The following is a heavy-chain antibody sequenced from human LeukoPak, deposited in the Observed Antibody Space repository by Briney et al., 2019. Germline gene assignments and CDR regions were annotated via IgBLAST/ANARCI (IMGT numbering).Heavy chain of an antibody. CDR2: ISGSGGST. CDR3: AKDLGGCSGGSCYRYFDY. Sequence: PGGSLRLSCAASGFTFSSYGMSWVRQAPGKGLEWVSAISGSGGSTYYADSVKGRFTISRDNSKNTLYLQMNSLRAEDTAVYYCAKDLGGCSGGSCYRYFDYWGQGTLVTVSS. V-gene: IGHV3-23*01. CDR1: GFTFSSYG. J-gene: IGHJ4*02. D-gene: IGHD2-15*01.